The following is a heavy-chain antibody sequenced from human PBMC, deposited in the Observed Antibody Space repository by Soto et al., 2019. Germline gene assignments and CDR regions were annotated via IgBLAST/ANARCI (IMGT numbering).Heavy chain of an antibody. CDR2: IYYSGST. CDR3: ARDRKYYGSGSYPRVYYYGMDV. V-gene: IGHV4-59*01. D-gene: IGHD3-10*01. Sequence: PSETLSLTCTVSGGSISSYYWSWIRQPPGKGLEWIGYIYYSGSTNYNPSLKSRVTISVDTSKNQFSLKLSSVTAADTAVYYCARDRKYYGSGSYPRVYYYGMDVWRQGTTVTVSS. CDR1: GGSISSYY. J-gene: IGHJ6*02.